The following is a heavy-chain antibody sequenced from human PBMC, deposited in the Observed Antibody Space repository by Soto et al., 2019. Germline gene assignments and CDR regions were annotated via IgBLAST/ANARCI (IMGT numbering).Heavy chain of an antibody. Sequence: QVQLLESGVGVVQPGRSLRLSCAASGITFSNYAMYWVRQAPGKELEWVAVISYDGNNKYYADSVKGRFTISRDNSKNTLYLQMNSLRAEDTAVYYCARAGCDGGTCYTLVGLRYGMDVWGQGTTVTVSS. J-gene: IGHJ6*02. V-gene: IGHV3-30-3*01. CDR3: ARAGCDGGTCYTLVGLRYGMDV. CDR2: ISYDGNNK. D-gene: IGHD2-15*01. CDR1: GITFSNYA.